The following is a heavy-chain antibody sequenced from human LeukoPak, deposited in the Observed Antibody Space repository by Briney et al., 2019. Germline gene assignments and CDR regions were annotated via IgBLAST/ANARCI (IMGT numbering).Heavy chain of an antibody. J-gene: IGHJ4*02. CDR3: AKDRDSSGYLD. Sequence: GRSLRLSCAASGFTFSSYAMHWVRQAPGKGLEWVAVISYDGTNKYYADSVKGRFTISRDNSKNTLYLQMNSLRAEDTAVYYCAKDRDSSGYLDWGQGTLVTVSS. V-gene: IGHV3-30*01. CDR2: ISYDGTNK. D-gene: IGHD3-22*01. CDR1: GFTFSSYA.